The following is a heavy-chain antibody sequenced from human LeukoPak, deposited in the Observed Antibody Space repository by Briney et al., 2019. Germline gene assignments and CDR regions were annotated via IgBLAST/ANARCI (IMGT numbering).Heavy chain of an antibody. CDR1: GGSPSGYF. D-gene: IGHD3-16*01. CDR2: MSQSGST. J-gene: IGHJ3*01. CDR3: ARYLGGGIFDL. V-gene: IGHV4-34*01. Sequence: SETLSLTCAVYGGSPSGYFWTWIRQPPGKGAEWIEEMSQSGSTNSNPSLKSRVTVSVDTSKNQLSLKLSSVTAADTAVYYCARYLGGGIFDLWGQGAVVTVSA.